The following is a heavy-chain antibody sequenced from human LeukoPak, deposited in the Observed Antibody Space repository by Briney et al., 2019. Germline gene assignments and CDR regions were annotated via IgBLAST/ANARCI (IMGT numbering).Heavy chain of an antibody. Sequence: GGSLRLSCAASRFTFTGYWMTWVRQAPGKGLEWVAFIKPDGSDNYYADSAKGRFTISRDNAKNSLYLQMNSLGAEDTAVYYCARPPYPGATLFYFDSWGQGTLVTVSS. D-gene: IGHD2/OR15-2a*01. CDR1: RFTFTGYW. CDR3: ARPPYPGATLFYFDS. V-gene: IGHV3-7*01. J-gene: IGHJ4*02. CDR2: IKPDGSDN.